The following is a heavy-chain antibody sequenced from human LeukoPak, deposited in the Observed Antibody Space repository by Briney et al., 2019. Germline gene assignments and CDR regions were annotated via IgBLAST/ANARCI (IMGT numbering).Heavy chain of an antibody. Sequence: SETLSLTCTVSGGSISSSSYYWGWIRQPPGKGLEWIGSIYYSGSTYYNPSLKSRVTISVDTSKNQFSLKLSSVTAADTAVYYCARHVAVAGNGEGYFDCWGQGTLVTVSS. D-gene: IGHD6-19*01. CDR2: IYYSGST. J-gene: IGHJ4*02. CDR1: GGSISSSSYY. V-gene: IGHV4-39*01. CDR3: ARHVAVAGNGEGYFDC.